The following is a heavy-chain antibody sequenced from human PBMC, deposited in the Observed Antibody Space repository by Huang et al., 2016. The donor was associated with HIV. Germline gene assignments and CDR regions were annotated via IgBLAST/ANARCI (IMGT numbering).Heavy chain of an antibody. CDR1: GGSISSSSYY. J-gene: IGHJ4*02. CDR2: IYYSGRT. V-gene: IGHV4-39*01. Sequence: QLQLQESGPGLVRPSETLSLTCTVSGGSISSSSYYWGWIHQPPGKGLEWLGGIYYSGRTYYHPSLKSRVTISVDTSKNQFSLKLSSVTAADTAVYYCARRVYDFWSGYYWGPFHYWGQGTLVTVSS. D-gene: IGHD3-3*01. CDR3: ARRVYDFWSGYYWGPFHY.